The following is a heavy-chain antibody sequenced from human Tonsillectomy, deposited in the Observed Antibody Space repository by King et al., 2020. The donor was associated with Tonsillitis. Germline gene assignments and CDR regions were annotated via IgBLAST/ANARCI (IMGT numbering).Heavy chain of an antibody. V-gene: IGHV3-30*01. CDR1: GFTFSYYA. D-gene: IGHD5-24*01. Sequence: VQLVESGGGVVQPGRSLRLSCAASGFTFSYYAMHWVRQAPGKGLEWVAVISNDGSSEYYADSVKGRFTISRDKSKNTLYLQMNSLRAEDTAVYYCARDISRDGYYNSNGSPPHLDYWGQGPLVTASS. J-gene: IGHJ4*02. CDR3: ARDISRDGYYNSNGSPPHLDY. CDR2: ISNDGSSE.